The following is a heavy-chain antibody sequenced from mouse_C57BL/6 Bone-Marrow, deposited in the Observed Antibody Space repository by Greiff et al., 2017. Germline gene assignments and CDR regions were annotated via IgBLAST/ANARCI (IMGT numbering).Heavy chain of an antibody. J-gene: IGHJ4*01. CDR3: ASPYYGNYDAMDY. D-gene: IGHD2-10*01. Sequence: EVQLVESGGGLVQPGGSLKLSCAASGFTFSDYYMYWVRQTPEKRLEWVAYISNGGGSTYYPDTVKGRFTISRDNAKNTLYLQMSRLKSEDTAMYYCASPYYGNYDAMDYWGQGTSVTVSS. CDR1: GFTFSDYY. V-gene: IGHV5-12*01. CDR2: ISNGGGST.